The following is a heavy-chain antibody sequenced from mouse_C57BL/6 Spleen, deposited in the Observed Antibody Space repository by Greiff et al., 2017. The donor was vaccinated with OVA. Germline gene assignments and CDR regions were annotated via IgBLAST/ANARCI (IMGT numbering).Heavy chain of an antibody. D-gene: IGHD1-1*01. J-gene: IGHJ3*01. CDR1: GFTFSDYY. CDR2: INYDGSST. CDR3: ARADYGSSPFAY. V-gene: IGHV5-16*01. Sequence: EVKLMESEGGLVQPGSSMKLSCTASGFTFSDYYMAWVRQVPEKGLEWVANINYDGSSTYYLDSLKSRFIISRDNAKNILYLQMSSLKSEDTATYYCARADYGSSPFAYWGQGTLVTVSA.